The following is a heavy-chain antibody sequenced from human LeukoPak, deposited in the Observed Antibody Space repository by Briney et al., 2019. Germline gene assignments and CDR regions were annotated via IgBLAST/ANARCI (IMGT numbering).Heavy chain of an antibody. CDR2: MYYSGST. CDR3: ASSLVGATFDY. Sequence: SETLSLTCTVSGGSISSSSYYWGWIRQPPGKGLEWIGSMYYSGSTYYNPSLKSRVTISVDTSKNQFSLKLSSVTAADTAVYYCASSLVGATFDYWGQEPWSPSPQ. V-gene: IGHV4-39*01. J-gene: IGHJ4*01. D-gene: IGHD1-26*01. CDR1: GGSISSSSYY.